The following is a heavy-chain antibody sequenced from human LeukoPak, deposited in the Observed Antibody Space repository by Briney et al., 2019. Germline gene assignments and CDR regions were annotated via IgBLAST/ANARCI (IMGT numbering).Heavy chain of an antibody. J-gene: IGHJ4*02. Sequence: ASVKVSCKASGGTFSSYAISWVRQAPGQGLEWMGWINPNSGGTNYAQKFQGRVTMTRDTSISTAYMELSRLRSDDTAVYYCARDRGYGDYPDYWGQGTLVTVSS. V-gene: IGHV1-2*02. CDR3: ARDRGYGDYPDY. CDR2: INPNSGGT. CDR1: GGTFSSYA. D-gene: IGHD5-12*01.